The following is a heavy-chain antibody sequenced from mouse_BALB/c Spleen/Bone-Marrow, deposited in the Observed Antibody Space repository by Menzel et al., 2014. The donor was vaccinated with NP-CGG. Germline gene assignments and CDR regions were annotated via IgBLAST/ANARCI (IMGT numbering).Heavy chain of an antibody. Sequence: EVHLVESGGGLVQPGGSRKLSCAASGFTFSSFGMHWVRQAPEKGLEWVAYISSGSSTIYYADTVKGRFTISRDNPKNTLFLQMTSLRSEDTAMYYRAIEGYYDYWGQGTTLTVSS. CDR2: ISSGSSTI. CDR1: GFTFSSFG. D-gene: IGHD2-3*01. V-gene: IGHV5-17*02. CDR3: AIEGYYDY. J-gene: IGHJ2*01.